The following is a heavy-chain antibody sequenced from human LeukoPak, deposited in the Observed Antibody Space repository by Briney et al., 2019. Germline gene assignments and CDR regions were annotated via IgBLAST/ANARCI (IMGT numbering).Heavy chain of an antibody. J-gene: IGHJ6*04. CDR1: GFTFSSNY. CDR3: AREYCSSTSCPIMDV. D-gene: IGHD2-2*01. V-gene: IGHV3-53*01. Sequence: GSLRLSCAASGFTFSSNYMSWVRQAPGKGLEGVSVIYSGGNTYYSDSVKGRFTISRDNSKNTLYLQMNSLRAEDTAVYYCAREYCSSTSCPIMDVWGKGTTVTVSS. CDR2: IYSGGNT.